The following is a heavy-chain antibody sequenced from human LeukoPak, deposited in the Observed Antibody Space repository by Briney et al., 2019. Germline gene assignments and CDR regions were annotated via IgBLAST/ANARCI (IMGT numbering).Heavy chain of an antibody. Sequence: ASVKVSCKASGYTFTDYSVHWVRQAPGQGLEWMAWINPNSGDTKYAQNFQGRVTLTRDTSISTTYMQLSGLRSDDTAVYYCARDARYCSSGIYYHYYYSLDVWGQGTTVTVSS. J-gene: IGHJ6*02. D-gene: IGHD2-15*01. CDR3: ARDARYCSSGIYYHYYYSLDV. CDR2: INPNSGDT. V-gene: IGHV1-2*02. CDR1: GYTFTDYS.